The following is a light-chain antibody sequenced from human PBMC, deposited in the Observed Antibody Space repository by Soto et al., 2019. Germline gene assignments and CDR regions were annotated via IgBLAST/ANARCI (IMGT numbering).Light chain of an antibody. CDR3: QKYHDWPLT. J-gene: IGKJ4*01. CDR1: QSVSSN. Sequence: EIVMTQSPATLSVSPGESATLSCRASQSVSSNLAWYQQTPGQAPRLLIYGASTRATAIPARFSGSGSGTAFTLFISSLQSEDFAVYSSQKYHDWPLTFGGGTEVEI. CDR2: GAS. V-gene: IGKV3-15*01.